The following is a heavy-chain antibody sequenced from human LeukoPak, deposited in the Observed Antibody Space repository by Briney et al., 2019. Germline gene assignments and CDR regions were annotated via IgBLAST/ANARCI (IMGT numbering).Heavy chain of an antibody. V-gene: IGHV1-69*02. J-gene: IGHJ4*02. CDR1: GYTFTGYY. D-gene: IGHD2-15*01. CDR2: IIPILGIA. CDR3: ARRECSGGSCYLFGLDY. Sequence: SVKVSCKASGYTFTGYYMHWVRQAPGQGLEWMGRIIPILGIANYAQKFQGRVTITADKSTSTAYMELSSLRSEDTAVYYCARRECSGGSCYLFGLDYWGQGTLVTVSS.